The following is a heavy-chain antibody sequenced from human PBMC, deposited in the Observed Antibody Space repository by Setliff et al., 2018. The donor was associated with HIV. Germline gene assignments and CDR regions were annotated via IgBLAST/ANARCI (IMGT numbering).Heavy chain of an antibody. V-gene: IGHV4-31*03. D-gene: IGHD3-3*01. Sequence: LSLTCTVSGGSISGGGYYWSWLRQHPGKGLDWIGNIYYIGSTAYNPSLKSRVTISSDTAKNQFSLKLSSVTAADTAIYYCARVPRITTLRNAFDIWGQGTMVTVSS. J-gene: IGHJ3*02. CDR2: IYYIGST. CDR1: GGSISGGGYY. CDR3: ARVPRITTLRNAFDI.